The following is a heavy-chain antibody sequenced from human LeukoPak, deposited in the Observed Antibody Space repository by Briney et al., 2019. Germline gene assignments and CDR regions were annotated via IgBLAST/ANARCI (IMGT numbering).Heavy chain of an antibody. CDR1: GFTFSTYG. J-gene: IGHJ4*02. CDR3: ARDKDYYGSGNY. CDR2: IQYDGTNK. Sequence: GGSLRLSCAASGFTFSTYGMHWVRQAPGKGLEWVTFIQYDGTNKYYADSVKGRFTISRDNSKNTLSLQMSSLRAEDTAVYYCARDKDYYGSGNYWGQGTLVTVSS. D-gene: IGHD3-10*01. V-gene: IGHV3-30*02.